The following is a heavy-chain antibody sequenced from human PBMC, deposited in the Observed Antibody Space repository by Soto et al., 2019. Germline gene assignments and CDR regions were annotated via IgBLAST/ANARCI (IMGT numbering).Heavy chain of an antibody. CDR3: ARGGDIVLVPTDISWFDP. J-gene: IGHJ5*02. V-gene: IGHV1-69*12. CDR2: IIPMFGSA. CDR1: GGTFSNYA. Sequence: QVQLVQSGAEVKKPGSSVKVSCKASGGTFSNYAISCVRQAPGQGLEWMGGIIPMFGSANYAQKFQGRVTITADESTSTAYMELSSLRSEDTAVYYCARGGDIVLVPTDISWFDPWGQGTLVTVSS. D-gene: IGHD2-2*01.